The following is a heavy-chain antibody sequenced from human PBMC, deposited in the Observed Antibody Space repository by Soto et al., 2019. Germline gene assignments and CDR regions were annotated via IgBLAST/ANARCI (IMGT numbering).Heavy chain of an antibody. J-gene: IGHJ5*02. CDR3: ARSYCADSVSCNWFDP. Sequence: QVQLQESGPGLVKSSENLSLTCSVSGDSSSTYYGGWIRQPPGKGLEWIGYINYSGRSNHNPSLKRRLSISVDASKNQVSRKLTCVTAADTAVYYCARSYCADSVSCNWFDPWGQGTLVVASS. CDR1: GDSSSTYY. V-gene: IGHV4-59*01. CDR2: INYSGRS. D-gene: IGHD2-8*02.